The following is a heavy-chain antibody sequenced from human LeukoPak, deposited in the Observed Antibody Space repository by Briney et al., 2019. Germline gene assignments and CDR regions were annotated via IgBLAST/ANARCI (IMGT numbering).Heavy chain of an antibody. D-gene: IGHD2-2*01. J-gene: IGHJ4*02. CDR1: GYTLTELS. Sequence: ASVKVSCKVSGYTLTELSMHWVRQAPGKGLEWMGGFDPEDGETIYAQKFQGRVTMTEDTSTDTAYMELSSLRFEDTAVYFCARAYCSRPNCYPGGYWGQGTLVTVSS. CDR3: ARAYCSRPNCYPGGY. CDR2: FDPEDGET. V-gene: IGHV1-24*01.